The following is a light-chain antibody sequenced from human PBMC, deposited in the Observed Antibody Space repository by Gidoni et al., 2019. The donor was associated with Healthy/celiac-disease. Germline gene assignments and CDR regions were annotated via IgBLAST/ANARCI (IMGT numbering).Light chain of an antibody. V-gene: IGLV2-14*01. Sequence: QSALTQPASVSGSPGQSITIPCTGTSSDVGGYNYVSWYQQHPGQAPKLMIYDVRNRPSGVSHRFSGSKSGNTASLTISGLQAEDEADYYCSSYTSSSTKVVFGGGTKLTVL. J-gene: IGLJ2*01. CDR3: SSYTSSSTKVV. CDR1: SSDVGGYNY. CDR2: DVR.